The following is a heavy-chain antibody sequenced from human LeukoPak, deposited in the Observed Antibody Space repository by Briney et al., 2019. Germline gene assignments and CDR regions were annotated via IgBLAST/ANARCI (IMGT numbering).Heavy chain of an antibody. Sequence: SETLSLTCAVYGGSFSGYYWSWIRQPPGKGLEWIGSIYYSWDTYYNPSLKSRVTISVDTSKNQFSLKLSSVTAADTAVYYCATVLLWFGELSGLGKYAFDYWGQGTLVTVSS. CDR1: GGSFSGYY. J-gene: IGHJ4*02. CDR3: ATVLLWFGELSGLGKYAFDY. D-gene: IGHD3-10*01. V-gene: IGHV4-34*01. CDR2: IYYSWDT.